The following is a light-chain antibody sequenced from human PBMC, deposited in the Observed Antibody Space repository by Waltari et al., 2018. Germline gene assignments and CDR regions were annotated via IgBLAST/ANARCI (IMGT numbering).Light chain of an antibody. CDR3: QAWDDSVCG. CDR2: QDL. Sequence: SYELTQPPSVSVTPGQTAKIACSGEELGHKFAYWYQQRPAQSPLLVIYQDLKRPSGISERFSGSTSGNTTTLTITGAQAIDEADYYCQAWDDSVCGFGGGTRLTVL. V-gene: IGLV3-1*01. CDR1: ELGHKF. J-gene: IGLJ2*01.